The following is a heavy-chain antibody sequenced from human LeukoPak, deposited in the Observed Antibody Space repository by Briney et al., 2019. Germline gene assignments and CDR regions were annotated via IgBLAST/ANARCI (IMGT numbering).Heavy chain of an antibody. Sequence: GGSLRLSCAASGFTVSSNYMSWVRQAPGKGLEWVSVIYSGGSTYYADSVKGRFTISRDNSKNTLYLQMNSLRAEDTAVYYCAKGENYYDSSGHPDYWGQGTLVTVSS. CDR2: IYSGGST. CDR1: GFTVSSNY. J-gene: IGHJ4*02. CDR3: AKGENYYDSSGHPDY. D-gene: IGHD3-22*01. V-gene: IGHV3-53*05.